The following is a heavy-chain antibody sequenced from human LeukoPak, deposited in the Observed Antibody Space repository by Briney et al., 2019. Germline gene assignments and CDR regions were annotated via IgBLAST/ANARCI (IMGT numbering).Heavy chain of an antibody. J-gene: IGHJ4*02. CDR2: INHSGST. CDR3: ASGMAYYYFDY. CDR1: GGSLSGYY. Sequence: SETLSLTCAVYGGSLSGYYWSWIRQPPGKGLEWIGEINHSGSTNYNPSLKSRVTISVDTSKNQFSLKLSSVTAADTAVYYCASGMAYYYFDYWGQGTLVTVSS. V-gene: IGHV4-34*01. D-gene: IGHD1-26*01.